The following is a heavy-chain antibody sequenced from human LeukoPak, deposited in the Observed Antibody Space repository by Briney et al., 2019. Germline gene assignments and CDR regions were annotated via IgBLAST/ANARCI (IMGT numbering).Heavy chain of an antibody. V-gene: IGHV4-34*01. CDR2: INHSGST. CDR3: ARGRIAARGIDY. CDR1: GGSFSGYY. J-gene: IGHJ4*02. D-gene: IGHD6-6*01. Sequence: SETLSLTCAVYGGSFSGYYWSWIRQPPGKGLEWIGEINHSGSTNYNPSLKSRVTTSVDTSKNQFSLKLSSVTAADTAVYYCARGRIAARGIDYWGQGTLVTVSS.